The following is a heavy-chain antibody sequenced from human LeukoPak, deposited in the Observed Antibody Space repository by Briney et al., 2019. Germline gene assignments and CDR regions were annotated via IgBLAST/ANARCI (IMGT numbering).Heavy chain of an antibody. D-gene: IGHD6-19*01. CDR2: INPNSGDT. J-gene: IGHJ6*02. CDR1: GYTFTDYY. V-gene: IGHV1-2*02. CDR3: ATTPSVAGTSYYYYGMDV. Sequence: ASVKVSCKASGYTFTDYYMHWVRQAPGQGLEWMAWINPNSGDTNFAQKFQGRVTMTEDTSTDTAYMELSSLRSEDTAVYYCATTPSVAGTSYYYYGMDVWGQGTTVTVSS.